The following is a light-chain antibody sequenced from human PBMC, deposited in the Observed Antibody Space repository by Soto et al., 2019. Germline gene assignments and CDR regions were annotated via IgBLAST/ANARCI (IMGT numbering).Light chain of an antibody. CDR2: TAS. CDR1: QSISNC. J-gene: IGKJ1*01. V-gene: IGKV1-5*03. CDR3: QQYKSYSPT. Sequence: DTQMTQSPSTLSVSVGGRVTITCRASQSISNCLAWYQQRPGRAPNLLIHTASTLKSGVPSRFSGSGSGTEFTLTISSLQPDDFATYYCQQYKSYSPTFGQGTKVEIK.